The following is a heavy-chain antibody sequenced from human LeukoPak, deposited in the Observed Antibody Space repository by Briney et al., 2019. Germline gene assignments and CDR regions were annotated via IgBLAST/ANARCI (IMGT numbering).Heavy chain of an antibody. J-gene: IGHJ4*02. Sequence: GGSLRLSCAASGFTVSSNYMSWVRQAPGKGLEWVSVIYSGGSTYYADSVKGRFTISRDNSKNTLYLQMNSLRAEDTAVYYCAKLRPYDSSGYPLQCWFDYWGQGTLVTVSS. CDR1: GFTVSSNY. CDR2: IYSGGST. D-gene: IGHD3-22*01. V-gene: IGHV3-53*01. CDR3: AKLRPYDSSGYPLQCWFDY.